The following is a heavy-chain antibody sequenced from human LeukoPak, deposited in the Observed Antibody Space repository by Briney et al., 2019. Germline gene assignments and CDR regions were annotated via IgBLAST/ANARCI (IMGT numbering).Heavy chain of an antibody. J-gene: IGHJ3*02. CDR1: GGSISSYY. Sequence: SKTLSLTCTVSGGSISSYYWSWIRQPPGKGLEWIGYIYYSGSTNYNPSLKSRVTISVDTSKNQFSLKLSSVTAADTAVYYCARGNWGSYAFDIWGQGTMVTVSS. CDR2: IYYSGST. CDR3: ARGNWGSYAFDI. V-gene: IGHV4-59*01. D-gene: IGHD7-27*01.